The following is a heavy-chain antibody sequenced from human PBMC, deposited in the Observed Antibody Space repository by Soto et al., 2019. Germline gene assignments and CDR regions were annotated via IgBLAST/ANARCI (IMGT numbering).Heavy chain of an antibody. CDR1: GFTFSSYA. V-gene: IGHV3-23*01. D-gene: IGHD5-18*01. CDR2: ISGSGGST. Sequence: GGSLRLSCAASGFTFSSYAMSWVRQAPGKGLEWVSAISGSGGSTYYADSVKGRFTISRDNSKNTLYLQMNSLRAEDTAVYYCAKLVDTATSESSEIDHDDAFDIWGQGTMVTVSS. J-gene: IGHJ3*02. CDR3: AKLVDTATSESSEIDHDDAFDI.